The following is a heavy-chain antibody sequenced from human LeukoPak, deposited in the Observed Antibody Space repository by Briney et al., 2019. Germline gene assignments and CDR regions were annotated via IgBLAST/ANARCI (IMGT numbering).Heavy chain of an antibody. Sequence: ASVKVSCKASGYTFTGYYMHWVRQAPGQGLEWMGWINPNSGGTNYAQKFQGGVTMTRDTSISTAYMELSRLRSDDTAVYYCARVRYDFWSGYYDYWGQGTLVTVSS. CDR1: GYTFTGYY. J-gene: IGHJ4*02. D-gene: IGHD3-3*01. CDR3: ARVRYDFWSGYYDY. V-gene: IGHV1-2*02. CDR2: INPNSGGT.